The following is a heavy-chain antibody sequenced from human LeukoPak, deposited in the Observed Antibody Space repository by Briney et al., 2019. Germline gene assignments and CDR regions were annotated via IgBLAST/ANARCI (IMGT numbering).Heavy chain of an antibody. CDR2: ISSSGSTI. Sequence: GGSLRLSCAASGFTFSDYYMSWIRQAPGKGLEWVSYISSSGSTIYYADPVKGRFTISRDNAKNPLYLQMNSLRAGDTAVYYCARGELNYYYYGMDVWGQGTTVTVSS. CDR1: GFTFSDYY. V-gene: IGHV3-11*01. CDR3: ARGELNYYYYGMDV. J-gene: IGHJ6*02. D-gene: IGHD1-26*01.